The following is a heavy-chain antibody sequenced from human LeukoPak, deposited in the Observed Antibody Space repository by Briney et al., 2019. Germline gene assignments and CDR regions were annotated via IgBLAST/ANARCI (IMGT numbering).Heavy chain of an antibody. CDR2: ISVYNGNT. J-gene: IGHJ3*01. Sequence: ASVKVSCKTSGYTFTNYDITWVRQAPGQGLEWMGWISVYNGNTNYAQKLQGRVTMTTDTSTSTAYMELRSLRSDDTAVYYCARVEYITIFRVVLPSGAFDLWGQGTMVTISS. CDR1: GYTFTNYD. CDR3: ARVEYITIFRVVLPSGAFDL. D-gene: IGHD3-3*01. V-gene: IGHV1-18*01.